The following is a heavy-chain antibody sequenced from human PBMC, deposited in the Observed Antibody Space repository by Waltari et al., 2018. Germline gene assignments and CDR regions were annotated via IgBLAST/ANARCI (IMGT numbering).Heavy chain of an antibody. CDR3: ARGAYCGGDCAAHIDY. CDR1: GGSISSSNW. CDR2: VYPSGSN. Sequence: QVQLQESGPGLVKPSGTLSLTCAVSGGSISSSNWWSWVRQPPGKGPEWIGEVYPSGSNNYNPSLESRLTRSVDKSKNQFSLKLSSVTAADTAVYYCARGAYCGGDCAAHIDYWGQGTLVTVSS. J-gene: IGHJ4*02. D-gene: IGHD2-21*02. V-gene: IGHV4-4*02.